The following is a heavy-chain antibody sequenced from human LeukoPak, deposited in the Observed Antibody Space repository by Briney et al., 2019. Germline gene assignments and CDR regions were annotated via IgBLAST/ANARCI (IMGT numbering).Heavy chain of an antibody. V-gene: IGHV1-46*01. CDR2: IKPSGGST. Sequence: ASVKVSCKASGYTFTRYNMHWVRQAPGQGLEWMGIIKPSGGSTNYAQKFQGRLTMTRDTSTSTVYMELSSLRSEDTAVYYCARDNNVWSFDHWGQGTLVTVSS. CDR3: ARDNNVWSFDH. D-gene: IGHD1/OR15-1a*01. CDR1: GYTFTRYN. J-gene: IGHJ4*02.